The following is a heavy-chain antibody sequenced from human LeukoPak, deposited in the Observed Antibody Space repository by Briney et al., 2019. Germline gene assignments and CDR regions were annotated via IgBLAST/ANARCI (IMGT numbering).Heavy chain of an antibody. CDR3: ARSAPRGYDYGDS. J-gene: IGHJ4*02. CDR2: INPNSGGT. D-gene: IGHD6-13*01. V-gene: IGHV1-2*02. CDR1: GYTFTGYY. Sequence: ASVKVSCKASGYTFTGYYMHWVRQAPGQGLEWMGWINPNSGGTNYAQKFQGRVTMTRDTSISTAYMELSRLRSDDTAAYYCARSAPRGYDYGDSWGQGTLVTVSS.